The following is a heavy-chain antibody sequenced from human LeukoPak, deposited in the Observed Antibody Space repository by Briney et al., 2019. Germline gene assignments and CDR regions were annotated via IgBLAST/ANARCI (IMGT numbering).Heavy chain of an antibody. V-gene: IGHV3-30-3*01. CDR2: ISYDGSNK. J-gene: IGHJ3*02. CDR1: GFTFSSYA. D-gene: IGHD3-22*01. CDR3: AREGLIVVARNAFDI. Sequence: PGGSLRLSCAASGFTFSSYAMHWVRQAPGKGLEWVAVISYDGSNKYYADSVKGRFTISRDNSKHTLYLQMNSLRAEDTAVYYCAREGLIVVARNAFDIWGQGTMVTVSS.